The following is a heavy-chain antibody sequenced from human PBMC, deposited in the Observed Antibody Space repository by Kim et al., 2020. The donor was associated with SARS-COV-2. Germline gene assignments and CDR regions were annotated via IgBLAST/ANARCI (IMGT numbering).Heavy chain of an antibody. CDR1: GFTFSSYS. Sequence: GGSLRLSCAASGFTFSSYSMNWVRQAPGKGLEWVSSISSSSSYIYYADSVKGRFTISRDNAKNSLYLQMNSLRAEDTAVYYCARDHPGSWFDPWGQGTLVTVSS. J-gene: IGHJ5*02. CDR3: ARDHPGSWFDP. CDR2: ISSSSSYI. V-gene: IGHV3-21*01. D-gene: IGHD3-10*01.